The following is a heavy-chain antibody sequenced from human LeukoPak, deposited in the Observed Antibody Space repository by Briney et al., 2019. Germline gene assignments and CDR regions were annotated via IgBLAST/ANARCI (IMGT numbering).Heavy chain of an antibody. CDR2: IYDSGST. CDR1: GGSISTYY. V-gene: IGHV4-59*01. CDR3: ERVTPLHYYMDV. Sequence: PSETLSLTCTVSGGSISTYYWSWIRQPPGKGLEWIGYIYDSGSTNYNPSLKSRVTISVDTSKNQFSLKLSSVTAADTAVYYCERVTPLHYYMDVWGKGTTVTVSS. J-gene: IGHJ6*03.